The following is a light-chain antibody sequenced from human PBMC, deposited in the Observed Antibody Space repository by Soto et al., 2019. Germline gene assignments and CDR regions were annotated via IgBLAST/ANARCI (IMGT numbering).Light chain of an antibody. CDR2: DAS. Sequence: DIQLTQKPSSLSASGGDRVTITCRASQSISSWLAWYQQKPGKAPKLLIYDASSLESGVPSRFSGSGSGTEFTLTIISLQPDDFTTYYCQQYNSYSGPFGQGTKVDNK. J-gene: IGKJ1*01. CDR3: QQYNSYSGP. V-gene: IGKV1-5*01. CDR1: QSISSW.